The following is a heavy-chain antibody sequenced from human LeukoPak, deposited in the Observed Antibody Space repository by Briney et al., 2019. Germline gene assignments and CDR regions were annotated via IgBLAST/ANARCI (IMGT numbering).Heavy chain of an antibody. J-gene: IGHJ4*02. D-gene: IGHD2-21*01. Sequence: GGSLRLSCAASGFTFSSYSMNWVRQAPGKGLEWVSSISSSSSYIYYADSVKGRFTISRDNAKNSLYLQMNSLRVEDTAVYYCARESGLGVISPYSDFWGQGTLVTVSP. CDR3: ARESGLGVISPYSDF. V-gene: IGHV3-21*01. CDR1: GFTFSSYS. CDR2: ISSSSSYI.